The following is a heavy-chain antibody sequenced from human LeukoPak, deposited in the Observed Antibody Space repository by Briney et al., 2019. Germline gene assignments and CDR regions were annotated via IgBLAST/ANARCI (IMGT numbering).Heavy chain of an antibody. V-gene: IGHV1-69*06. J-gene: IGHJ4*02. CDR3: ARVLEVATIADFDY. D-gene: IGHD5-24*01. CDR2: IIPIFGTA. Sequence: SVKVSCKASGANFNNYAISWVRQAPGQGLEWMGGIIPIFGTANYAQKFQGRVTITADKSTSTAYMELRSLRSDDTAVYYCARVLEVATIADFDYWGQGTLVTVSS. CDR1: GANFNNYA.